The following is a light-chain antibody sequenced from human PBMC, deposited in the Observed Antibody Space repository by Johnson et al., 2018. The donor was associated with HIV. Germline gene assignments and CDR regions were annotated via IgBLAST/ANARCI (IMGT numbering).Light chain of an antibody. CDR1: SSNIGNNY. V-gene: IGLV1-51*02. CDR3: GTWDSSLSAGI. CDR2: ENN. Sequence: QSVLTQPPSVSAAPGQKVTICCSGTSSNIGNNYISWYQQLPGTAPKLLIYENNKRPSGIPDRFSGSKSGTSATLGITGLQTGDEADYYCGTWDSSLSAGIFGPGTKVTVL. J-gene: IGLJ1*01.